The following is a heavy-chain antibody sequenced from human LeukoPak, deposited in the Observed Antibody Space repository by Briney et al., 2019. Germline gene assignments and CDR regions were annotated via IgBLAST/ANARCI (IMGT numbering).Heavy chain of an antibody. CDR1: GFTFSSYG. V-gene: IGHV3-30*18. J-gene: IGHJ4*02. CDR3: AKDRGYYYDSSGSAKDY. Sequence: GGSLRLSCAASGFTFSSYGMHWVRQAPGKGLEWVAVISYDGSNKYYADSVKGRFTISRDNSKNTLYLQMNSLRAEDTALYYCAKDRGYYYDSSGSAKDYWGQGTLVTVSS. CDR2: ISYDGSNK. D-gene: IGHD3-22*01.